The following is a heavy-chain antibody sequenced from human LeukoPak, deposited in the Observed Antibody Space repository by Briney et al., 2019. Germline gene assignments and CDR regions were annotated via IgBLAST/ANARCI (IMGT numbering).Heavy chain of an antibody. J-gene: IGHJ4*02. CDR3: ANTIAVAGTGGFDY. Sequence: GGSLRLSCAASGFTFSSYGMSWVRQAPGKGLEWVSAISGSGGSTYYADSVKGRFTISRDNSKNTLYLRMNSLRAEDTAVYYCANTIAVAGTGGFDYWGQGTLVTVSS. CDR2: ISGSGGST. D-gene: IGHD6-19*01. CDR1: GFTFSSYG. V-gene: IGHV3-23*01.